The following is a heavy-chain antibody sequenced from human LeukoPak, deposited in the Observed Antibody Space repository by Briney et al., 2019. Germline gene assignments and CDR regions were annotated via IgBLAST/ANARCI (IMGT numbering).Heavy chain of an antibody. CDR3: ASPSSCSGGSCYSEV. Sequence: PSEPLSLTCTVSGGPISSGGFYWSWSRQPPGKGLEWIGCIYYSGSTYYNPSLKIRVTISADTSKNQLSLKLSSVTAADSAVYYCASPSSCSGGSCYSEVWGQGTLVTVSS. D-gene: IGHD2-15*01. J-gene: IGHJ4*02. CDR2: IYYSGST. V-gene: IGHV4-31*03. CDR1: GGPISSGGFY.